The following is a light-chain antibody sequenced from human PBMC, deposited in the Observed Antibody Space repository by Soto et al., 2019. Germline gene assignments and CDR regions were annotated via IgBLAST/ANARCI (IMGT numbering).Light chain of an antibody. CDR3: QQYGSSLFT. CDR2: GAS. CDR1: QSVSSSY. J-gene: IGKJ3*01. V-gene: IGKV3-20*01. Sequence: EIVLTQSPGTLSLSPGERATLFCRASQSVSSSYLAWYQQKPGQAPRLLIYGASSRATGIPDRFGGSGSGTDFTLTISRLEPEDFAVYYCQQYGSSLFTFGPGTKVDIK.